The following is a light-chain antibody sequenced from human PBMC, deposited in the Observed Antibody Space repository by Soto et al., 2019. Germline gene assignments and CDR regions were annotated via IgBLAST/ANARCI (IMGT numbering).Light chain of an antibody. V-gene: IGKV3-11*01. CDR1: QSVSRY. Sequence: IILTQSPAXXSXSXXXXXTLSCRASQSVSRYLAWYQQRPGLAPRLLIYDASSRATGILDRFSGSGSGTDFTLTISGLQPEDFATYYCQQVSSYPSTFGGGTKVDIK. CDR3: QQVSSYPST. CDR2: DAS. J-gene: IGKJ4*01.